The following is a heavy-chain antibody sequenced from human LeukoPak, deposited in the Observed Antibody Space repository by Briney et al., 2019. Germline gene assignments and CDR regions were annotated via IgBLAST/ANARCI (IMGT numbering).Heavy chain of an antibody. J-gene: IGHJ4*02. Sequence: GGSLRLSCAASGFTFRTYAMNWVRQAPGKGLGWVSAISGTGGSTYYADSVKGRFTISRDNPKNTLYLQMNSLRAEDTAVYYCAKIREYTYGYGDYWGQGTLVTVSS. CDR1: GFTFRTYA. CDR3: AKIREYTYGYGDY. V-gene: IGHV3-23*01. D-gene: IGHD5-18*01. CDR2: ISGTGGST.